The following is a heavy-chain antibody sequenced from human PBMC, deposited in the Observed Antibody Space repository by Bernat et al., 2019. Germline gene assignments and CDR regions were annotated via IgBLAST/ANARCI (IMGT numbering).Heavy chain of an antibody. D-gene: IGHD6-19*01. Sequence: EVQLVESGGGLVQPGGSLRLSCAPSGFIFNNYAMSWVRQFPGKGLVWVSAITGNGISTYYADSVKGQFTISRDNSKNTLYLQMNNLRAADTAVYYCARDGSGWLFDCWGQGTLVTVSS. CDR3: ARDGSGWLFDC. V-gene: IGHV3-23*04. CDR2: ITGNGIST. J-gene: IGHJ4*02. CDR1: GFIFNNYA.